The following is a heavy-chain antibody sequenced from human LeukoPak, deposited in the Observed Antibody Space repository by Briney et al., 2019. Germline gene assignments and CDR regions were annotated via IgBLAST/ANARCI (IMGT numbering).Heavy chain of an antibody. J-gene: IGHJ4*02. Sequence: GRSLRLSCAASGFTFSSYAMHWVRQAPGKGLEWVAVISYDGSNKYYADSVKGRFTISRDNSKNTLYLQMNSLRAEDTAVYYCAREADYGDLIDYWGQGTLVTVSS. CDR2: ISYDGSNK. CDR1: GFTFSSYA. V-gene: IGHV3-30*04. CDR3: AREADYGDLIDY. D-gene: IGHD4-17*01.